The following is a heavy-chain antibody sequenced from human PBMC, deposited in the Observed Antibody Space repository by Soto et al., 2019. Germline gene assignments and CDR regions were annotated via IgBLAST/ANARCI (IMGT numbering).Heavy chain of an antibody. Sequence: SETLSLTCTVSGGSISSSSYYWGWIRQPPWKGLEWIGSIYYSGSTYYNPSLKSRVTISVDTSKNQFSLKLSSVTAADTAVYYCASTHTYSSNYVNYYYYGMDVWGQGXTATVSS. CDR1: GGSISSSSYY. D-gene: IGHD4-4*01. CDR2: IYYSGST. V-gene: IGHV4-39*01. CDR3: ASTHTYSSNYVNYYYYGMDV. J-gene: IGHJ6*02.